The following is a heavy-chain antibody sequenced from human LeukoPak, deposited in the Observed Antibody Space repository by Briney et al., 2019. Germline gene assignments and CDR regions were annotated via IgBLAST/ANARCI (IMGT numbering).Heavy chain of an antibody. J-gene: IGHJ4*02. CDR3: ARDVRSSSWYYY. D-gene: IGHD6-13*01. Sequence: SETLSLTCTVSGGSISSYYWTWIRQPAGKGLEWIGRIYTSGTTNYNPSLKSRVTISIDTSKNQFSLKLSSVTAADTAVYYCARDVRSSSWYYYWGQGTLVTVSS. V-gene: IGHV4-4*07. CDR1: GGSISSYY. CDR2: IYTSGTT.